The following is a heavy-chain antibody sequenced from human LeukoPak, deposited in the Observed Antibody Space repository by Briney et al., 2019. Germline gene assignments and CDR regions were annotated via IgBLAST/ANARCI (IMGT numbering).Heavy chain of an antibody. Sequence: LRLSCAASGFTFDDYAMHWVRQAPGKGLEWVSGISWNSGSIGYADSVKGRFTISRDNAENSLYLQMNSLRAEDTALYYCAKEPYSSSSYYFDYWGQGTLVTVSP. V-gene: IGHV3-9*01. CDR1: GFTFDDYA. J-gene: IGHJ4*02. D-gene: IGHD6-13*01. CDR2: ISWNSGSI. CDR3: AKEPYSSSSYYFDY.